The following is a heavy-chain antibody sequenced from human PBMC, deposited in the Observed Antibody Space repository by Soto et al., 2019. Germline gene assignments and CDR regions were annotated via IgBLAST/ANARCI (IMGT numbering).Heavy chain of an antibody. CDR2: ISSSSSYI. CDR3: ARDRNYYDSSGYYGY. V-gene: IGHV3-21*01. Sequence: GGSLRLSCAASGFTFSSYSMNWVRQAPGKGLEWVSSISSSSSYIYYADSVKGRFTISRDNAKNSLYLQMNSLRAEDTAVYYCARDRNYYDSSGYYGYXGQGTLVTVSS. J-gene: IGHJ4*02. D-gene: IGHD3-22*01. CDR1: GFTFSSYS.